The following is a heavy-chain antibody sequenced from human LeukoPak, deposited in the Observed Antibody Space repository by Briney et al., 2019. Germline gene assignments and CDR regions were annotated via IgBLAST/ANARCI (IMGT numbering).Heavy chain of an antibody. CDR1: GFTFSSYS. Sequence: GGSLRLSCAASGFTFSSYSMNWVRQAPGKGLEWVSTIRGTGDSTHYADSVKGRFIISRDKSKNMLYLQMNGLRAEDTAIYYCAKGQELDDGVFDSWGQGTLVTVSS. CDR3: AKGQELDDGVFDS. CDR2: IRGTGDST. V-gene: IGHV3-23*01. J-gene: IGHJ4*02. D-gene: IGHD1-1*01.